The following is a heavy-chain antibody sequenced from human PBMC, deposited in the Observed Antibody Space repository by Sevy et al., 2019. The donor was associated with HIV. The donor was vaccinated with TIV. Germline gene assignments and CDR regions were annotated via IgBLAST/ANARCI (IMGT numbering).Heavy chain of an antibody. CDR2: IRTTGNT. V-gene: IGHV3-13*01. CDR3: AREVPGSLYGMDV. D-gene: IGHD3-10*01. J-gene: IGHJ6*02. CDR1: GFTLNNYD. Sequence: GGSLRRSCAASGFTLNNYDIHWVRQPTGRGLEWASVIRTTGNTHYPDSVKGRFTVSRENAKNSLYLQMNSLRAGDTAVYYCAREVPGSLYGMDVWGQGTTVTVSS.